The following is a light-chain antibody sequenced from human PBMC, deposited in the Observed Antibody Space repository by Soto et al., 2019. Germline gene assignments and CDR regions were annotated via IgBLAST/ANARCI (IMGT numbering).Light chain of an antibody. Sequence: AIRMTQSPSSFSASTGDRVTITCRASQGISSYLAWYQQKPGKAPKLLIYAAPTLQSWVPSRFSGSGSGTDFTLTISCLQCEDFATYYCQEYDRYPFSFGPGTKVDIK. V-gene: IGKV1-8*01. CDR1: QGISSY. CDR2: AAP. J-gene: IGKJ3*01. CDR3: QEYDRYPFS.